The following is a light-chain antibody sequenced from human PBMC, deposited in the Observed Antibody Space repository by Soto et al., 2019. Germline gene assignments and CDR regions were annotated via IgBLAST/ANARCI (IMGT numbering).Light chain of an antibody. Sequence: DIQMTHSPSTLSASXXXXVXVXXXASQSVSGWLAWYQQKPGEAPKLLIYKASSLESAVPSRFSGSGSGTEFTLTISSLQPDDFATYYCQQYNSYSWTFGQGTKVDIK. CDR3: QQYNSYSWT. CDR2: KAS. CDR1: QSVSGW. J-gene: IGKJ1*01. V-gene: IGKV1-5*03.